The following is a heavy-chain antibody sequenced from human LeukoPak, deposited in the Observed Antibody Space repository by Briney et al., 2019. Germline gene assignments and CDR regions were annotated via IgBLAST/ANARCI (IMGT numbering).Heavy chain of an antibody. Sequence: GGSLRLSCAASGFTFDDYAMHWVRQAPGKGLEWVSGISWNSGSIGYADSVKGRFTISRDNAKNSLYLQMNSLGAEDTAVYYCARGGNGDHDYWGQGTLVTVSS. CDR3: ARGGNGDHDY. V-gene: IGHV3-9*01. D-gene: IGHD4-17*01. CDR2: ISWNSGSI. J-gene: IGHJ4*02. CDR1: GFTFDDYA.